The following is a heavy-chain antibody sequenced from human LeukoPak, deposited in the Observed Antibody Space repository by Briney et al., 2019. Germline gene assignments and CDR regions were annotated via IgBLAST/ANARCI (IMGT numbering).Heavy chain of an antibody. J-gene: IGHJ4*02. CDR2: INHSGST. CDR3: ARESPGDY. CDR1: GGSFSDYY. V-gene: IGHV4-34*01. Sequence: SETLSLTCAVYGGSFSDYYWNWIRQPSGKGLEWIGEINHSGSTNYNPSLKSRVTISVDTSKNQFSLKLSSVTAADTAVYYCARESPGDYWGQGTLVTVSS.